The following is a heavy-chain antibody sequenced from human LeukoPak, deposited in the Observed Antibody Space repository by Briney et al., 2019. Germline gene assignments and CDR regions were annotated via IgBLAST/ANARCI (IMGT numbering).Heavy chain of an antibody. CDR1: GLTVSSNY. V-gene: IGHV3-53*01. CDR3: ARDRGASDAFDI. Sequence: GGSLRLSCAASGLTVSSNYMSWVRQAPGKGLEWVSVIYSGGSTYYADSVKGRFTISRDNSKNTLYLQMNSLRAEDTAVYYCARDRGASDAFDIWGQGTMVTVSS. J-gene: IGHJ3*02. CDR2: IYSGGST. D-gene: IGHD1-26*01.